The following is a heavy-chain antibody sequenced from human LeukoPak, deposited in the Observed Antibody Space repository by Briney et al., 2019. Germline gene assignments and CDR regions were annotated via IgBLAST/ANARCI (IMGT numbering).Heavy chain of an antibody. J-gene: IGHJ4*02. Sequence: SQTLSLTCAISGDSVSSNSAAWNWIRQSPSRGLEWLGRTYYRSKWYNDYAVSVKSRITINPDTSKNQFSLKLSSVTAADTAVYYCARDGYYDSSGYLERLDYWGQGTLVTVSS. CDR2: TYYRSKWYN. CDR3: ARDGYYDSSGYLERLDY. V-gene: IGHV6-1*01. D-gene: IGHD3-22*01. CDR1: GDSVSSNSAA.